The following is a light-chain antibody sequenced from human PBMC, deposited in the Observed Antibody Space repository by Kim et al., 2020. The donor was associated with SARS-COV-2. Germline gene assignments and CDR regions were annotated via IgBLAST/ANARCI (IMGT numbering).Light chain of an antibody. CDR3: QQYHTDST. Sequence: ASVGDRVTNTCRASQRISPWLAWYQQKPGKAPKLLIYKEAILQGGVPSRFSGSASGTEFTLTIGSLQPDDCATYYCQQYHTDSTLGGGTKVDIK. J-gene: IGKJ4*01. CDR1: QRISPW. V-gene: IGKV1-5*03. CDR2: KEA.